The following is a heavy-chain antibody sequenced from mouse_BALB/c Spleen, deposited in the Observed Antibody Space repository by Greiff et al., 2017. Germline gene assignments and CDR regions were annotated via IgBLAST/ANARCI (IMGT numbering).Heavy chain of an antibody. D-gene: IGHD1-1*01. Sequence: DVKLQESGGGLVQPGGSRKLSCAASGFTFSSFGMHWVRQAPEKGLEWVAYISSGSSTIYYADTVKGRFTISRDNPKNTLFLQMTSLRSEDTAMYYCARSDYYGSSYPWYFDVWGAGTTVTVSS. CDR1: GFTFSSFG. CDR3: ARSDYYGSSYPWYFDV. CDR2: ISSGSSTI. V-gene: IGHV5-17*02. J-gene: IGHJ1*01.